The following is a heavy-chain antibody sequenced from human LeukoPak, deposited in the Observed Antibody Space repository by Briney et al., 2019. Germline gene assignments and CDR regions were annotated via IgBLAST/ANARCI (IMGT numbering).Heavy chain of an antibody. Sequence: GGSLRLSCAASGFTFSSYEMNWVRQAPGTGLEWVSYISSSGSTIYYADSVKGRFTISRDNAKNSLYLQMNSLRAEDTAVYYCARSRDGYNYGFDYWGQGTLVTVSS. J-gene: IGHJ4*02. V-gene: IGHV3-48*03. CDR2: ISSSGSTI. D-gene: IGHD5-24*01. CDR1: GFTFSSYE. CDR3: ARSRDGYNYGFDY.